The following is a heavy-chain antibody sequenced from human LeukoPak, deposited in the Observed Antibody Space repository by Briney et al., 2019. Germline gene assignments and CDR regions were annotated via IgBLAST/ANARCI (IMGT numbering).Heavy chain of an antibody. CDR2: IIPIFGTA. CDR1: GGTFSSYA. V-gene: IGHV1-69*01. Sequence: SSVKVSCKASGGTFSSYAISWVRQAPGQGLEWMGGIIPIFGTANYAQKFQGGVTITADESTSTAYMELSSLRSEDTVVYYCARGGVVGAYLDYWGQGTLVTVSS. J-gene: IGHJ4*02. D-gene: IGHD1-26*01. CDR3: ARGGVVGAYLDY.